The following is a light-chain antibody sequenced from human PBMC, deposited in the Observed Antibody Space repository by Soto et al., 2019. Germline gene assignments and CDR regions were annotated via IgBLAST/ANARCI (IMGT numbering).Light chain of an antibody. CDR3: SSYAGSLYV. CDR2: EVS. V-gene: IGLV2-8*01. Sequence: QSVLTQPPSASGSPGQSVTTSCTGTSSDVGDYNYVSWYQQHPGKAPKLMIYEVSKRPSGVPDRFSGSKSGNTASLTVSGLQAEDEADYYCSSYAGSLYVFGTGTKLTVL. J-gene: IGLJ1*01. CDR1: SSDVGDYNY.